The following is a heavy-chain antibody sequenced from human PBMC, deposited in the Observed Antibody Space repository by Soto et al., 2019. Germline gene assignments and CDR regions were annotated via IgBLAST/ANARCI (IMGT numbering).Heavy chain of an antibody. CDR1: GYTFTNYG. D-gene: IGHD1-1*01. CDR2: ISAYNGNT. V-gene: IGHV1-18*01. Sequence: ASVKVSCKASGYTFTNYGINWVRQAPGQGLEWMGWISAYNGNTNYAQKLQGRVTMTTDTSTSTAYMELRSLRSDDTAAYYCAAGGTKWLQSPFDYWGQGTLVTVSS. CDR3: AAGGTKWLQSPFDY. J-gene: IGHJ4*02.